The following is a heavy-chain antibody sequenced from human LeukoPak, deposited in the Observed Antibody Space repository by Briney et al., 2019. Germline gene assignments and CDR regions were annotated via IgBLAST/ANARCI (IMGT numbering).Heavy chain of an antibody. J-gene: IGHJ5*02. CDR3: ARDRLDCSSTSCQRWFDP. Sequence: SETLSLTCTVSGGSISSYYWSWIRQPPGKGLEWIGYIYYSGSTNYNPSLKSRVTISVDTSKNQFSLKPSSVTAADTAVYYCARDRLDCSSTSCQRWFDPWGQGTLVTVSS. D-gene: IGHD2-2*01. V-gene: IGHV4-59*12. CDR2: IYYSGST. CDR1: GGSISSYY.